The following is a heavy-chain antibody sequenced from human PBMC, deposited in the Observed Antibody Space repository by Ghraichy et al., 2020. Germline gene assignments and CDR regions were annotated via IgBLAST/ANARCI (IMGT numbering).Heavy chain of an antibody. V-gene: IGHV4-4*07. J-gene: IGHJ4*02. CDR1: GGSMSSYY. Sequence: ESLNISCTVSGGSMSSYYWSWIRQPARKGLEWIGRIYASGSTNYNPSLQSRVTMSVDTSKNQFSLKLTSVTAADSAVYYCARGGGVFDYWGQGTLVTVSS. CDR3: ARGGGVFDY. CDR2: IYASGST.